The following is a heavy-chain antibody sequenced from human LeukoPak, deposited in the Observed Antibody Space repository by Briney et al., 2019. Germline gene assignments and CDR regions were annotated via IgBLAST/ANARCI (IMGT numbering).Heavy chain of an antibody. Sequence: SVKVSCKASAGTFSSYTISWVRQAPGQGLEWMGRIIPILGIANYAQKFQGRVTITADKSTSTAYMELSSLRSEDTAVYYCARDPRTTRDWEDWGQGTLVTVSS. CDR2: IIPILGIA. V-gene: IGHV1-69*02. D-gene: IGHD2/OR15-2a*01. J-gene: IGHJ4*02. CDR1: AGTFSSYT. CDR3: ARDPRTTRDWED.